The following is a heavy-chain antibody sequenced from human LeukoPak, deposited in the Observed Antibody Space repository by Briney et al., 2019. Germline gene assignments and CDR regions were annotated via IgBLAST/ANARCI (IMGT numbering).Heavy chain of an antibody. CDR1: GYTFTGCY. D-gene: IGHD5-12*01. CDR2: INPNSGGT. V-gene: IGHV1-2*02. Sequence: ASVKVSCKASGYTFTGCYMHWVRQAPGQGLEWMGWINPNSGGTNYAQKFQGRVTMTRDTSISTAYMELSRLRSDDTAVYYCARVDIVATSCDYWGQGTLVTVSS. J-gene: IGHJ4*02. CDR3: ARVDIVATSCDY.